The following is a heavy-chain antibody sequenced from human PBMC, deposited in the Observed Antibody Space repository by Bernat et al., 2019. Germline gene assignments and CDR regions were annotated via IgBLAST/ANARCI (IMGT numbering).Heavy chain of an antibody. D-gene: IGHD6-6*01. CDR2: ISGSGGST. CDR1: GFTFSSYA. J-gene: IGHJ4*02. CDR3: ARGTIAALWFDY. V-gene: IGHV3-23*01. Sequence: EVQLLESGGGLVQPGGSLRLSCAASGFTFSSYAMSWVRQAPGKGLEWVSAISGSGGSTYYADSVKGRFTISRDNSKNTLYLQMNSLRAEDTAVYYCARGTIAALWFDYWGQGTLVTVSS.